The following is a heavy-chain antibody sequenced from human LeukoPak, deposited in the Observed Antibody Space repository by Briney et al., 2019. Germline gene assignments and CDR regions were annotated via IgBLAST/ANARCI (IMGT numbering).Heavy chain of an antibody. D-gene: IGHD5-18*01. J-gene: IGHJ4*02. CDR2: FDPENGET. Sequence: ASVKVSCKVSGHTLTELSMHWVRQAPGKGLEWMGGFDPENGETIYAQKFQGRVTMTEDTSTDTVYMELSSLISEDTAVYYCATGGSRVQLWILAGWYYFDNWGQGTLVTVSS. V-gene: IGHV1-24*01. CDR1: GHTLTELS. CDR3: ATGGSRVQLWILAGWYYFDN.